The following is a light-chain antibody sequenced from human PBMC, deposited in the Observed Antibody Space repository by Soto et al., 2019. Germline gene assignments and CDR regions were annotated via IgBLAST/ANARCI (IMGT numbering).Light chain of an antibody. CDR1: SSNIGNNY. CDR2: DNN. V-gene: IGLV1-51*01. CDR3: GTCDSSLSAGV. Sequence: QSVLTQPPSVSAAPGQKVTISCSGSSSNIGNNYVSWYQQLPGTAPKLLIYDNNKRPSGIPDRFSGSKSGTSAILGITGLQTGDEADYYCGTCDSSLSAGVFGGGTKLTVL. J-gene: IGLJ2*01.